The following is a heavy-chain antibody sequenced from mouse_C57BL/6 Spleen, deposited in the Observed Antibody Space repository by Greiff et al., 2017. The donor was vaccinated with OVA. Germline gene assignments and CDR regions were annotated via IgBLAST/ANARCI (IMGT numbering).Heavy chain of an antibody. CDR3: ARTGTTVEDD. CDR2: INPNNGGT. D-gene: IGHD1-1*01. J-gene: IGHJ2*01. V-gene: IGHV1-26*01. CDR1: GYTFTDYY. Sequence: EVQLQQSGPELVKPGASVKISCKASGYTFTDYYMNWVKQSHGKSLEWIGDINPNNGGTSYKQTFKGKVTLTVEKPSSTAYMELRSLTSEDSAVYYCARTGTTVEDDWGQGTTLTVSS.